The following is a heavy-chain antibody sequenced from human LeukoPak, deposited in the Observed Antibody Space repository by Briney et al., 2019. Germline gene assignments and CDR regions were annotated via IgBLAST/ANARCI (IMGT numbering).Heavy chain of an antibody. CDR1: GFTFSSYG. CDR3: AKAIVSEPYYYYYMDV. J-gene: IGHJ6*03. Sequence: PGGSLRLSCAASGFTFSSYGMHWVRQAPGKGLEWVAVISYGGSNKYYADSVKGRFTISRDNSKNTLYLQMNRLRAEDTAVYYCAKAIVSEPYYYYYMDVWGKGTTVTVSS. CDR2: ISYGGSNK. D-gene: IGHD1-26*01. V-gene: IGHV3-30*18.